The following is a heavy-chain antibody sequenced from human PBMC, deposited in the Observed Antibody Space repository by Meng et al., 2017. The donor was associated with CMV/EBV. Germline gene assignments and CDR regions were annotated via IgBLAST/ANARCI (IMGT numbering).Heavy chain of an antibody. J-gene: IGHJ6*02. V-gene: IGHV3-74*01. D-gene: IGHD3-3*01. CDR3: ARGGWITIFGVVINYYGMDV. Sequence: GGSLRLSCAASGFTFSSYWMHWVRQAPGKGLVWVSRINSDGSSTSYADSVKGRFTISRDNAKSTLYLQMNSLRAEDTAVYYCARGGWITIFGVVINYYGMDVWGQGTTVTVSS. CDR1: GFTFSSYW. CDR2: INSDGSST.